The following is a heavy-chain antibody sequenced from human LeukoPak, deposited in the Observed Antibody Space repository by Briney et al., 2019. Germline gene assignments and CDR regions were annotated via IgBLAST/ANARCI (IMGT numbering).Heavy chain of an antibody. CDR1: GGTFSSYA. CDR3: ARRVGSSPDYYYGMDV. V-gene: IGHV1-69*04. CDR2: IIPIFGIA. Sequence: GSSVKVSCKASGGTFSSYAISWVRQAPGQGLEWMGRIIPIFGIANYAQKFQGRVTITADKSTSTAYMELCSLRSEDTAVYYCARRVGSSPDYYYGMDVWGQGTTVTVSS. D-gene: IGHD6-6*01. J-gene: IGHJ6*02.